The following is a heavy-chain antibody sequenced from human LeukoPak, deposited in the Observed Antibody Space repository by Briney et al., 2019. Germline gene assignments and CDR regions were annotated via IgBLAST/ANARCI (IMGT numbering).Heavy chain of an antibody. Sequence: SGTLSLTCTVSGGSISSSSYYWGWIRQPPGKGLEWIGSIYYSGSTYYTPSLKSRVTISVDTSKNQFSLKLSSVTAADTAVYYCARHSRSGYSGYENAFDIWGQGTMVTVSS. CDR2: IYYSGST. J-gene: IGHJ3*02. V-gene: IGHV4-39*01. CDR3: ARHSRSGYSGYENAFDI. CDR1: GGSISSSSYY. D-gene: IGHD5-12*01.